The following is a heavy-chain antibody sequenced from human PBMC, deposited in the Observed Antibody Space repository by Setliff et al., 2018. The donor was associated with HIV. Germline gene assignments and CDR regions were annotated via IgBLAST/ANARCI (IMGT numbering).Heavy chain of an antibody. Sequence: SETLSLTCTVSGGSINSDSHFWTWIRQPAGKALEWIGHVYRSGSTKYNPSLKSRVTMSVDTSKNEFSLKVSSVTASDTAMYYCARVPKTPIAAPYYYYMDVWGRGTTVTVSS. J-gene: IGHJ6*03. D-gene: IGHD6-6*01. CDR2: VYRSGST. V-gene: IGHV4-61*09. CDR3: ARVPKTPIAAPYYYYMDV. CDR1: GGSINSDSHF.